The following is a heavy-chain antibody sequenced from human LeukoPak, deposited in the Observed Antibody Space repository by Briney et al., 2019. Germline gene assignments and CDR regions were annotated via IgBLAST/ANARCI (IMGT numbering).Heavy chain of an antibody. Sequence: ASVKVSCKASGYTFTSYYMHWVRHAPGQGLEWMGIINPIGGSTSYAQKFQGRVTMTRDTSTSTVYMELSSLRSEDTAVYYCATHYYGSGSYVWFDPWGQGTLVTVSS. CDR3: ATHYYGSGSYVWFDP. V-gene: IGHV1-46*01. CDR1: GYTFTSYY. J-gene: IGHJ5*02. D-gene: IGHD3-10*01. CDR2: INPIGGST.